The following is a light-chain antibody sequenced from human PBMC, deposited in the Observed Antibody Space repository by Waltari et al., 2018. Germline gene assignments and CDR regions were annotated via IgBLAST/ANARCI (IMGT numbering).Light chain of an antibody. CDR1: RSNIGSTF. V-gene: IGLV1-44*01. Sequence: QSVLTQPPSASGTPGQKVTISCSVRRSNIGSTFVILYHQVPGTAPKLIIFPNIQRSSGVPDRCSASKSGTSASLAISGLQSEDEADYYCASWDDTLNGLWVFGGGTSLTVL. CDR3: ASWDDTLNGLWV. CDR2: PNI. J-gene: IGLJ3*02.